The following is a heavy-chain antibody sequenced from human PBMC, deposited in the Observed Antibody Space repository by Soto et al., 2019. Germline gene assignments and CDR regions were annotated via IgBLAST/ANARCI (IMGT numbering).Heavy chain of an antibody. CDR3: VRFSILVSGRGRGAFFDS. CDR1: GFTFSNYW. V-gene: IGHV3-7*03. CDR2: IKEDGSEK. Sequence: EVQLVESGGGLVQPGGSLSLSCAASGFTFSNYWMSWVRQVPGKGLAWVSNIKEDGSEKYYVDAVKGRFTISRDNDKNSVHLQMNSLRDEDTAVYYCVRFSILVSGRGRGAFFDSWGQGTPVTVSS. J-gene: IGHJ4*02. D-gene: IGHD6-19*01.